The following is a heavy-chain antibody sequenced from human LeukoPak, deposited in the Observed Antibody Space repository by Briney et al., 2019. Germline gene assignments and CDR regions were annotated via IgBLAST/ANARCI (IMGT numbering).Heavy chain of an antibody. CDR3: ARESGATKIGQLLNY. J-gene: IGHJ4*02. CDR2: IQHDETEI. Sequence: PGGSLRLSCTASGFTFRTSGMHWVRQAPGKGLEWVGFIQHDETEIYSADSVRGRFTSSRDNFKSTVYLQMNSLRVEDSAVYYCARESGATKIGQLLNYWGQGTLVSVSS. D-gene: IGHD3-10*01. V-gene: IGHV3-30*02. CDR1: GFTFRTSG.